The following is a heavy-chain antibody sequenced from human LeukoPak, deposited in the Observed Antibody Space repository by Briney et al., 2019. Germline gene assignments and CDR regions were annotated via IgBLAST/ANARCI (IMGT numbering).Heavy chain of an antibody. CDR2: INTNTGNP. CDR1: GYTFTSYA. CDR3: ARDLVGSIWFPYAFDI. J-gene: IGHJ3*02. V-gene: IGHV7-4-1*02. Sequence: AASVKVSCKASGYTFTSYAMNWVRQAPGQRLEWMGWINTNTGNPTYAQGFTGRFVFSLDTSVSTAYLQISSLKAEDTAVYCCARDLVGSIWFPYAFDIWGQGTMVTVSS. D-gene: IGHD3-10*01.